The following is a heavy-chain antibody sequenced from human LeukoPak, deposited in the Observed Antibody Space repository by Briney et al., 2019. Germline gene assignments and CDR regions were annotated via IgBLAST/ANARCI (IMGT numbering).Heavy chain of an antibody. D-gene: IGHD3-10*01. CDR1: GGSISSYY. V-gene: IGHV4-59*01. CDR2: IYYSGST. CDR3: ARARFGEHFDY. Sequence: PSGTLSLTCTVSGGSISSYYWSWIRQPPGKGLEWIGYIYYSGSTNYNPSLKGRVTISVDTSKNQFSLKLSSVTAADTAVYYCARARFGEHFDYWGQGTLVTVSS. J-gene: IGHJ4*02.